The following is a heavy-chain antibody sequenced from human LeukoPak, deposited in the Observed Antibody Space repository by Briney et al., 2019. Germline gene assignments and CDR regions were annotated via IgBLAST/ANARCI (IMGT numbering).Heavy chain of an antibody. CDR1: GFTFSSYG. CDR3: AKDGIRDVLRFLEWSNFDY. Sequence: GGSLRLSCAASGFTFSSYGMHWVRQAPGKGLESVAFIRYDGSNKYYADSVKGRFTISRDNSKNTLYLQMNSMRAEDTAVYYCAKDGIRDVLRFLEWSNFDYWGQGTLVTVSS. D-gene: IGHD3-3*01. J-gene: IGHJ4*02. V-gene: IGHV3-30*02. CDR2: IRYDGSNK.